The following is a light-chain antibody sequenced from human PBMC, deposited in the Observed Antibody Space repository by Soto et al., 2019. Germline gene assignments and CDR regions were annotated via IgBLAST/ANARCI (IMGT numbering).Light chain of an antibody. CDR1: QSVGND. CDR3: QHYNNWPRS. Sequence: ETVLTQSPVTLSVSPGERATLSCRASQSVGNDLAWYQQKPGQAPRLLIYASSTRATGIPARFSGSGSGTEFPLTISSLQSEDFAVYYCQHYNNWPRSFGQGTKVEIK. V-gene: IGKV3-15*01. J-gene: IGKJ1*01. CDR2: ASS.